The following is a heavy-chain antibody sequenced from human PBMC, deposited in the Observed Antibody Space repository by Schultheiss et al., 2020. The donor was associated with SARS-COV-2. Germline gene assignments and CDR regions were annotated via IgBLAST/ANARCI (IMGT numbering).Heavy chain of an antibody. Sequence: SQTLSLTCAVYGGSFSGYYWSWIRHPPGKGLEWIGEINHSGSTNYNPSLKSRVTISVDTSKNQFSLKLSSVTAADTAVYYCGAQRVGSSGYHLWGQGTLVTVSS. D-gene: IGHD3-22*01. CDR1: GGSFSGYY. V-gene: IGHV4-34*01. CDR3: GAQRVGSSGYHL. J-gene: IGHJ5*02. CDR2: INHSGST.